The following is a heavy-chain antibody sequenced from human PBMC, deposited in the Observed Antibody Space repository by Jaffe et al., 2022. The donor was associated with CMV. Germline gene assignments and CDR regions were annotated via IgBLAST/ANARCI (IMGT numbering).Heavy chain of an antibody. CDR1: GFTVSSNY. D-gene: IGHD2-21*02. V-gene: IGHV3-53*01. CDR3: AREIAYCGGDCYDGMDV. J-gene: IGHJ6*02. CDR2: IYSGGST. Sequence: EVQLVESGGGLIQPGGSLRLSCAASGFTVSSNYMSWVRQAPGKGLEWVSVIYSGGSTYYADSVKGRFTISRDNSKNTLYLQMNSLRAEDTAVYYCAREIAYCGGDCYDGMDVWGQGTTVTVSS.